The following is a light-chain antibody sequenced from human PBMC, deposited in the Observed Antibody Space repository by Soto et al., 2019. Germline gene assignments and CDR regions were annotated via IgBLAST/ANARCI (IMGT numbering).Light chain of an antibody. CDR2: GAS. Sequence: EIVMTQSPATVSVSPGERATPSCRASQSVSSNLAWYQQKPGQAPRLLIYGASTRATGIPARFSGNGSGTEFTLTISSLQSEDFAVYYCQQYDNWWRTFGQGTKLEIK. CDR1: QSVSSN. V-gene: IGKV3-15*01. CDR3: QQYDNWWRT. J-gene: IGKJ2*01.